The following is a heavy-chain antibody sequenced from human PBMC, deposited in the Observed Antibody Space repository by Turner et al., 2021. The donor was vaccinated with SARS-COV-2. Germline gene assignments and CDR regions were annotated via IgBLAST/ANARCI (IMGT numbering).Heavy chain of an antibody. CDR2: IYYSGST. J-gene: IGHJ4*02. CDR1: GGSISSSRYY. Sequence: QLQLQESGPGLVKPSETLSLTCTVSGGSISSSRYYWGRIRQPPGKGLEWIEYIYYSGSTDDTPSLKSRVTISVDTSKIQFSLKLSSVTAADTAVYYCARHSPELRGDYFDYWGQGTLVTVSS. CDR3: ARHSPELRGDYFDY. V-gene: IGHV4-39*01. D-gene: IGHD1-26*01.